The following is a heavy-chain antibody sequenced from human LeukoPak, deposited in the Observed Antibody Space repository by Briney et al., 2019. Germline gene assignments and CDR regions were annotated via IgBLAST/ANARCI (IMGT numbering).Heavy chain of an antibody. CDR1: GGTFSSYA. CDR3: ASPDPYYYDSSGYYARPFDY. V-gene: IGHV1-69*05. J-gene: IGHJ4*02. D-gene: IGHD3-22*01. Sequence: ASVKVSCTASGGTFSSYAISWVRQAPGQGLEWMGEIIPIFGTANYAQKFQGRVTITTDESTSTAYMELSSLRSEDTAVYYCASPDPYYYDSSGYYARPFDYWGQGTLVTVSS. CDR2: IIPIFGTA.